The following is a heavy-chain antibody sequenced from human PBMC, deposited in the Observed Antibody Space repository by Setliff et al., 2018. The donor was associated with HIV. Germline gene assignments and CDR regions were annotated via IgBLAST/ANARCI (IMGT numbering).Heavy chain of an antibody. J-gene: IGHJ4*02. D-gene: IGHD6-19*01. CDR2: IYPGDADT. Sequence: PGESLKISCKGSGYSFTSHWIAWVRQTPGKGLEWMGIIYPGDADTRYSPSFQGQVTISADKSISTAYLQWSSLKASDTAIYYCARHPVAGTPYYFDSWGQGTLVTVSS. CDR1: GYSFTSHW. CDR3: ARHPVAGTPYYFDS. V-gene: IGHV5-51*01.